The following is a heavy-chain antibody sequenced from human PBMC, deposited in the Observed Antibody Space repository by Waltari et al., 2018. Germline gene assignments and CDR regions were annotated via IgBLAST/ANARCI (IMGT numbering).Heavy chain of an antibody. J-gene: IGHJ4*02. D-gene: IGHD4-17*01. Sequence: QLQLQESGPGLVKPSETLSLTCTVSGGSISSSSYYWGWIRQPPGKGLEWSGSIYYSGRPCDNPPRNSRVTIPVDTSKNQFSLRLSAVTAADTAVYYCAREPFSTVTYDFDYWGQGTLVTVSS. CDR1: GGSISSSSYY. CDR2: IYYSGRP. CDR3: AREPFSTVTYDFDY. V-gene: IGHV4-39*07.